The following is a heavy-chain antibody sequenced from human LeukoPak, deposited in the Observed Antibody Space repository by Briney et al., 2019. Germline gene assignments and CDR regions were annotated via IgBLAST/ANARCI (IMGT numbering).Heavy chain of an antibody. CDR1: GFTFSGYS. CDR2: ISGDGRYL. D-gene: IGHD6-6*01. J-gene: IGHJ4*02. Sequence: GGSLRLSCAASGFTFSGYSMSWIRQAPGKGLEWVSSISGDGRYLYYADSVRGRFTISRDNAENSLFLQMNSLRAEDTAVYYCSRSRPALRFFDYWGQGTLVTVSS. V-gene: IGHV3-21*01. CDR3: SRSRPALRFFDY.